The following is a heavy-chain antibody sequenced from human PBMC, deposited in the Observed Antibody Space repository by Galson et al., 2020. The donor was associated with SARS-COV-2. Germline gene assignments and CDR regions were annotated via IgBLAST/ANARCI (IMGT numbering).Heavy chain of an antibody. D-gene: IGHD3-10*01. CDR3: AGSYYLDY. V-gene: IGHV4-61*02. CDR2: IHNSGST. CDR1: RASINSDNSY. Sequence: SETLSLTCTVSRASINSDNSYWSWIRQPAGRGLEWIGRIHNSGSTSYNPSLKSRVTISADTSRNQFSLKLTSVTAADTAGYYCAGSYYLDYWGQGSLVTVSS. J-gene: IGHJ4*02.